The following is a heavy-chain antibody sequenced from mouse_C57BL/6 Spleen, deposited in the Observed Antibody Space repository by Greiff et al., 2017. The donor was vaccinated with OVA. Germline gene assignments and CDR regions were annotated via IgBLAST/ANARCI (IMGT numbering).Heavy chain of an antibody. CDR2: ISSGSSPI. V-gene: IGHV5-17*01. D-gene: IGHD1-1*01. CDR1: GFTFSDYG. CDR3: ARRAYGSRGYCDV. J-gene: IGHJ1*03. Sequence: VQLKQSGGGLVKPGGSLKLSCAASGFTFSDYGLHWVRQAPEKGLAWVAYISSGSSPIYYADTVKGRFPISRDNAKNTLFLQRTRLRSEDTAMYYCARRAYGSRGYCDVGGTGTTVTGSS.